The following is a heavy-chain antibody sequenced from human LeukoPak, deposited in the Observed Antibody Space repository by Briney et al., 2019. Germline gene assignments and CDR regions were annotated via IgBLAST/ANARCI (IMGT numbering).Heavy chain of an antibody. CDR3: ARLRYCSSTNCYGGNFDY. Sequence: GESLKISCKGSGYSFTSYWIGWVRQMPGKGLEWMGIIYPGDSDTRYSPSFQGQVTISADKSINTAYLQWSSLKASDTAMYYCARLRYCSSTNCYGGNFDYWGQGTLVTVSS. CDR2: IYPGDSDT. D-gene: IGHD2-2*01. V-gene: IGHV5-51*01. J-gene: IGHJ4*02. CDR1: GYSFTSYW.